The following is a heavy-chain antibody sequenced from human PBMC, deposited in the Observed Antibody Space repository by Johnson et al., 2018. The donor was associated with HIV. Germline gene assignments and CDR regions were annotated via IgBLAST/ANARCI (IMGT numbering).Heavy chain of an antibody. D-gene: IGHD3-10*01. V-gene: IGHV3-66*01. CDR3: AVLWFGDRWAFDI. CDR1: GFTFSDHY. Sequence: EMQLVESGGGLVKPGGSLRLSCVGSGFTFSDHYMSWVRQAPGKGLAWVSVIYSGGSTYYADSVKGRFTISRDNAKNSLYLQMNSLRAEDTALYYCAVLWFGDRWAFDIWGQGTKVTVSS. J-gene: IGHJ3*02. CDR2: IYSGGST.